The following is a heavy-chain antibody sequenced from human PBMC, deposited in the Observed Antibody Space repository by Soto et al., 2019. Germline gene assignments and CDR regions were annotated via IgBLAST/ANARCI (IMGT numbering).Heavy chain of an antibody. V-gene: IGHV1-18*01. CDR3: ARVVITFGGVIVPDY. D-gene: IGHD3-16*02. Sequence: QVQLVQSGAEVKKPGASVKVSCKASGYTFTSYGISWVRQAPGQGLEWMGWISAYNGNTNYAQKLQGRVTMTTDTPTSTAYMELRSLRSDDTAVHYCARVVITFGGVIVPDYWGQGTLVTVSS. CDR2: ISAYNGNT. J-gene: IGHJ4*02. CDR1: GYTFTSYG.